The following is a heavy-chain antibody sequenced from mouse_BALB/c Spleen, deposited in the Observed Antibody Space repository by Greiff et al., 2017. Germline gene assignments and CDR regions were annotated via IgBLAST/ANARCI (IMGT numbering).Heavy chain of an antibody. CDR1: GYTFSSYW. CDR2: ILPGSGST. CDR3: ARCMITNYWYFDV. J-gene: IGHJ1*01. V-gene: IGHV1-9*01. D-gene: IGHD2-4*01. Sequence: QVQLQQSGAELMKPGASVKISCKATGYTFSSYWIEWVKQRPGHGLEWIGEILPGSGSTNYNEKFKGKATFTADTSSNTAYMQLSSLTSEDSAVYYRARCMITNYWYFDVWGAGTTVTVSS.